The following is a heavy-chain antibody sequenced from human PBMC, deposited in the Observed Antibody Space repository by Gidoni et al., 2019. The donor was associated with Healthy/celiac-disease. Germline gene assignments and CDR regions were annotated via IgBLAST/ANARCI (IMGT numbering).Heavy chain of an antibody. Sequence: EVQLVESGGGLVQPGRSLRLSCAASGFPFDDYAMHWVRQAPGKGLEWGLGISWNSGSIGYAESVKGRFTISRDNAKNSLYLQMNSLRAEDTALYYCAKGDYYYGSGSYYTGAFDIWGQGTMVTVSS. CDR3: AKGDYYYGSGSYYTGAFDI. V-gene: IGHV3-9*01. CDR1: GFPFDDYA. CDR2: ISWNSGSI. J-gene: IGHJ3*02. D-gene: IGHD3-10*01.